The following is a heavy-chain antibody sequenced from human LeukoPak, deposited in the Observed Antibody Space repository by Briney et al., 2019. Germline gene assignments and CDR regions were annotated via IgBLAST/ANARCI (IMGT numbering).Heavy chain of an antibody. V-gene: IGHV4-39*01. J-gene: IGHJ4*02. CDR2: IYYSGST. Sequence: PSETLSLTCTVSGGAISSSSYYWGWSRQPPGKGLEWIGSIYYSGSTYYNPSLKSRVTISVDTSKNQFSLKLSSVTAADTAVYYCARHLPYYDFWCGYYTFFDYWGQGTLVTVSS. D-gene: IGHD3-3*01. CDR3: ARHLPYYDFWCGYYTFFDY. CDR1: GGAISSSSYY.